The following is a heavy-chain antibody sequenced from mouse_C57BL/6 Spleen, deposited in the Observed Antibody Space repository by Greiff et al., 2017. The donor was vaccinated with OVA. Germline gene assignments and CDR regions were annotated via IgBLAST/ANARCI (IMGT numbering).Heavy chain of an antibody. CDR3: ARKSHAMDY. CDR1: GYAFSSYW. CDR2: IYPGDGDT. Sequence: VKLQQSGAELVKPGASVKISCKASGYAFSSYWMNCVKQRPGKGLEWIGQIYPGDGDTNYNGKFKGKATLTADKSSSTAYMQLSSLTSEDSAVYFCARKSHAMDYWGQGTSVTVSS. J-gene: IGHJ4*01. V-gene: IGHV1-80*01.